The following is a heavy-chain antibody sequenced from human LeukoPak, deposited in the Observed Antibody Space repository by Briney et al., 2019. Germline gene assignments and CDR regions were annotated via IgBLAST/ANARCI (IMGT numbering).Heavy chain of an antibody. Sequence: SQTLPLTCAISGDSVSSNSAAWNWIRQSPSRGLEWLGRTYYRSKWYNDYAVSVKSRITINPDTSKNQFSLQLNSVTPEDTAVYYCARGPGIAAAGTGGVGAFDIWGQGTMVTVSS. CDR3: ARGPGIAAAGTGGVGAFDI. J-gene: IGHJ3*02. V-gene: IGHV6-1*01. CDR2: TYYRSKWYN. D-gene: IGHD6-13*01. CDR1: GDSVSSNSAA.